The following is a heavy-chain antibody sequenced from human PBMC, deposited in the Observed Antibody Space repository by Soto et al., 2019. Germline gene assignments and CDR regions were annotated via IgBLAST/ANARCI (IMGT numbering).Heavy chain of an antibody. CDR3: AREGIVVVPAAHFDY. CDR1: GFTFSSYA. Sequence: QVQLVESGGGVVLPGRSLRLSCAASGFTFSSYAMHWVRQAPGKGLEWVAVISYDGSNKYYADSVKGRFTISRDNSKNTLYLQMNSLRAEDTAVYYCAREGIVVVPAAHFDYWGQGTLVTVSS. V-gene: IGHV3-30-3*01. D-gene: IGHD2-2*01. CDR2: ISYDGSNK. J-gene: IGHJ4*02.